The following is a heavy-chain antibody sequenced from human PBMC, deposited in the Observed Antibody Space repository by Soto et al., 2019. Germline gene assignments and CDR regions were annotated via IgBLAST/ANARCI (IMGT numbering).Heavy chain of an antibody. J-gene: IGHJ4*02. Sequence: GASVKVSCKASGYTFTSYGISWVRQAPGQGLEWMGWISAYNGNTNYAQKLQGRVTMTTDTSTSTAYMELRSLRSDDTAVYYCARAGSGGYDFWSGYIDYWGQVPLVTVSS. CDR2: ISAYNGNT. V-gene: IGHV1-18*01. CDR3: ARAGSGGYDFWSGYIDY. CDR1: GYTFTSYG. D-gene: IGHD3-3*01.